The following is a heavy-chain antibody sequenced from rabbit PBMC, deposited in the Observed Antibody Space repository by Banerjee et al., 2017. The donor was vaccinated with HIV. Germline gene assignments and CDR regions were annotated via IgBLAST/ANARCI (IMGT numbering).Heavy chain of an antibody. CDR2: IDPVFGTT. Sequence: QLKESGGGLVQPGGSLKLSCTASGIDFSSYYMSWVRQAPGKGLEWIGYIDPVFGTTYYATWVNGRFTISSHNAQNTLFLQLNSLTAADTATYFCARVRLYGGSSGYAYTTNLWGPGTLVTVS. D-gene: IGHD6-1*01. CDR3: ARVRLYGGSSGYAYTTNL. V-gene: IGHV1S7*01. CDR1: GIDFSSYY. J-gene: IGHJ4*01.